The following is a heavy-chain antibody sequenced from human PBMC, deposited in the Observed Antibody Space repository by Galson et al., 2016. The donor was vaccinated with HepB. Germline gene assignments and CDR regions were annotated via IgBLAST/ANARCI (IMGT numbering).Heavy chain of an antibody. CDR3: ARHSYLHAGAMDV. D-gene: IGHD2-2*01. V-gene: IGHV3-48*02. J-gene: IGHJ6*02. CDR1: GFTFSNYV. Sequence: SLRLSCAASGFTFSNYVMNWVRQAPGKGLEWVSYISASSGSTYYADSVRGRFTISGVDAKNSLYLQMNSLRDEDTAVYYCARHSYLHAGAMDVWGQGTTVTVSS. CDR2: ISASSGST.